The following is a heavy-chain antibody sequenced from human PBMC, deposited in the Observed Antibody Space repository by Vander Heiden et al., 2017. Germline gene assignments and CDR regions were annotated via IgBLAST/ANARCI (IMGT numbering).Heavy chain of an antibody. CDR1: GVTFPSYA. J-gene: IGHJ3*02. CDR3: ARAMGYSSSSYAFDI. V-gene: IGHV3-30-3*01. CDR2: ISYDGSNK. D-gene: IGHD6-6*01. Sequence: QVQLVESGGGVVQPGRSLRLSCAASGVTFPSYAMHWVRQAPGKGLEWVAVISYDGSNKYYADSVKGRFTISRDNSKNTLYLQMNSLRAEDTAVYYCARAMGYSSSSYAFDIWGQGTMVTVSS.